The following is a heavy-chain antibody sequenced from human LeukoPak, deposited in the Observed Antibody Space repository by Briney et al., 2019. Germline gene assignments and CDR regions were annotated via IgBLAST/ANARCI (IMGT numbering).Heavy chain of an antibody. Sequence: SETLSLTCTVSGGSISTSSYYWGWVRQPPGKGLEWIGNIFYSGSTYYSPSLKSRVTISLDTSRNQFSLKLSSVTAADTAVYYCTRGSIAYYYMDVWGKGTTVTISS. CDR3: TRGSIAYYYMDV. CDR2: IFYSGST. J-gene: IGHJ6*03. CDR1: GGSISTSSYY. V-gene: IGHV4-39*07. D-gene: IGHD3-22*01.